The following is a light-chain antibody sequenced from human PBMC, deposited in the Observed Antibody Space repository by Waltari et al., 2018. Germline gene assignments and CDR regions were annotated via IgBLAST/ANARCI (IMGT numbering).Light chain of an antibody. V-gene: IGLV2-11*01. Sequence: QSALTQPRSVSGSPGQSVTIPCTGTSSDVGADNYVSWYQQHPGKAPNPIIYTFNKWPPGVPDRFSGSKSGNTASLTISGLQAEDEADYYCCSYAGTYYLFGTGTKVTVL. CDR1: SSDVGADNY. CDR3: CSYAGTYYL. J-gene: IGLJ1*01. CDR2: TFN.